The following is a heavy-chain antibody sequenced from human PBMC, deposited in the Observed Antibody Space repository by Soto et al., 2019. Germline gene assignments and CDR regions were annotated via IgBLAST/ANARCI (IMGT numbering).Heavy chain of an antibody. D-gene: IGHD3-22*01. CDR3: ARVHYYDTSGYYSALHDAFDI. CDR1: GYTFNSYG. Sequence: GASVKVSCKASGYTFNSYGISWVRQAPGQGLEWMGWISAYNGNTNYAQNLQGRVTMTTDTSTSTAYMELRSLRSDDTAVYYCARVHYYDTSGYYSALHDAFDIWGQGTMVTVSS. J-gene: IGHJ3*02. CDR2: ISAYNGNT. V-gene: IGHV1-18*01.